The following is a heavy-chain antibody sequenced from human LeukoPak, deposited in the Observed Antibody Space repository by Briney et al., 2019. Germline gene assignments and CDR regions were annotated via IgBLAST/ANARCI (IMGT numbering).Heavy chain of an antibody. V-gene: IGHV3-7*01. CDR1: GFTFSTYW. Sequence: GGSLRLSCAASGFTFSTYWMNWVRQAPGKGLERVASISPNGSDKYYVDSVKGRFTISRDNAKTSLYLQINSLRADDTALYFCARGIVVVVGASDHFDYWGQGTLITVSS. J-gene: IGHJ4*02. CDR3: ARGIVVVVGASDHFDY. CDR2: ISPNGSDK. D-gene: IGHD2-15*01.